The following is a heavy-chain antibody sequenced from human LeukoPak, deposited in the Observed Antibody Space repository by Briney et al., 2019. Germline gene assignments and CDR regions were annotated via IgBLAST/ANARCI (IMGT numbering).Heavy chain of an antibody. CDR1: GYTFTSYY. D-gene: IGHD1-26*01. V-gene: IGHV1-46*01. J-gene: IGHJ4*02. CDR2: INPSGGST. Sequence: GASVKVSCKASGYTFTSYYMHWVRQAPGQGLEWMGIINPSGGSTSYAQKFQGRVTMTRDTSTSTVYMELSSLRSEDTAVCYCARGSYSGSFDAYFDYWGQGTLVTVSS. CDR3: ARGSYSGSFDAYFDY.